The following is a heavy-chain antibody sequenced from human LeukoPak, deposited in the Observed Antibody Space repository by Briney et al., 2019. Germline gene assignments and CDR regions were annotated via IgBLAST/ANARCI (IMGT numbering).Heavy chain of an antibody. D-gene: IGHD3-10*01. J-gene: IGHJ4*02. CDR2: IYYSGST. CDR1: GGSISSSSYY. CDR3: ARDHWFGELLFDY. Sequence: SETLSLTCTVSGGSISSSSYYWGWIRQPPGKGLEWIGSIYYSGSTYYNPSLKSRVTISVDTSKNQFSLKLSSVTAADTAVYYCARDHWFGELLFDYWGQGTLVTVSS. V-gene: IGHV4-39*07.